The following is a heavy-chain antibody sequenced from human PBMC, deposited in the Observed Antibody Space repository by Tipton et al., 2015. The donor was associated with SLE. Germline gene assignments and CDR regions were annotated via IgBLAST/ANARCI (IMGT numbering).Heavy chain of an antibody. CDR2: IYYSGST. CDR3: ARVGRGISSSSTTNWFDP. CDR1: GGSISSSSYY. D-gene: IGHD6-6*01. Sequence: TLSLTCTVSGGSISSSSYYWGWIRQPPGKGLEWIGSIYYSGSTYYNPPLKSRVTISVDTSKNQFSLKLSSVTAADTAVYYCARVGRGISSSSTTNWFDPWGQGTLVTVSS. J-gene: IGHJ5*02. V-gene: IGHV4-39*07.